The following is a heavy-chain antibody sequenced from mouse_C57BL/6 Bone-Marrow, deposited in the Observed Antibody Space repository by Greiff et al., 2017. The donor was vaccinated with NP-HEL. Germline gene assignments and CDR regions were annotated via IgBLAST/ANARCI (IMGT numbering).Heavy chain of an antibody. CDR2: IDPGSGGT. J-gene: IGHJ1*03. CDR1: GYAFTNYF. Sequence: VQLQQSGAELVRPGTSVKVSCKASGYAFTNYFIEWVKQRPGQGLEWIGVIDPGSGGTNYTAKFKGKATMTADKSSSTAYMQLSSLTSEDAAVYFCARAGDYYGSSRYWYFDVWGTGTTVTVAS. D-gene: IGHD1-1*01. CDR3: ARAGDYYGSSRYWYFDV. V-gene: IGHV1-54*01.